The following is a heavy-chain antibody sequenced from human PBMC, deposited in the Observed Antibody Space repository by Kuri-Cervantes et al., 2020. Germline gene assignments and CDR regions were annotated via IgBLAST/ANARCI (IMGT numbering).Heavy chain of an antibody. CDR2: INSDGSST. J-gene: IGHJ6*03. Sequence: GGSLRLSCAASGFTFSSYWMHWVRQAPGKGLVWVSRINSDGSSTSYADSAKGRFTISRDNAKNTLYLQMNSLRAEDTAVYYCAKDGLYSNGWWSYMDVWGKGTTVTVSS. V-gene: IGHV3-74*01. D-gene: IGHD4-11*01. CDR1: GFTFSSYW. CDR3: AKDGLYSNGWWSYMDV.